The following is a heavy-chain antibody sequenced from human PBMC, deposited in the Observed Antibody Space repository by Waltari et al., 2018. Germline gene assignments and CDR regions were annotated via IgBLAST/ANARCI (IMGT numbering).Heavy chain of an antibody. CDR1: GGSFSGYY. CDR3: ARTLAAAGHDAFDI. CDR2: IHHSGST. J-gene: IGHJ3*02. V-gene: IGHV4-34*01. D-gene: IGHD6-13*01. Sequence: QVQLQQWGAGLLKPSETLSLTCAVYGGSFSGYYWSWIRQPPGKGLEWIGEIHHSGSTDYNPALKSRVTIYVDTSKNQFSLKLSSVTAADTAVYYCARTLAAAGHDAFDIWGQGTMVTVSS.